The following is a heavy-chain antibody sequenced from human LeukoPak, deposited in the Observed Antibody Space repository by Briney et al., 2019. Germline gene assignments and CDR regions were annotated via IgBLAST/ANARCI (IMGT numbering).Heavy chain of an antibody. J-gene: IGHJ3*02. V-gene: IGHV1-69*13. Sequence: SVTVSFKASGGTFSSYAISWVRQAPGQGLERMGGIIPIFGTANYAQKFQGRVTITADESTSTAYMELSSLRSEDTAVYYCARGGHGIVVAPSAFDIWGQGTMVTVSS. CDR2: IIPIFGTA. D-gene: IGHD3-22*01. CDR3: ARGGHGIVVAPSAFDI. CDR1: GGTFSSYA.